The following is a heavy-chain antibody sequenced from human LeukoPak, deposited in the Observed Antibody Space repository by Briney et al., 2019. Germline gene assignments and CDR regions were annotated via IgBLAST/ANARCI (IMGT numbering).Heavy chain of an antibody. D-gene: IGHD6-13*01. CDR2: IIPIFGTA. CDR3: ARRYSSSWYQGFWFDP. V-gene: IGHV1-69*01. CDR1: GGTFSSYA. J-gene: IGHJ5*02. Sequence: SVKVSCKASGGTFSSYATSWVRQAPGQGLEWMGGIIPIFGTANYAQKFQGRVTITADESTSTAYMELSSLRSEDTAVYYCARRYSSSWYQGFWFDPWGQGTLVTVSS.